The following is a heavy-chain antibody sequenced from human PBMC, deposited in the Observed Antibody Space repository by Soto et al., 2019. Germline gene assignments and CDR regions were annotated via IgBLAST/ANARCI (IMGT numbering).Heavy chain of an antibody. CDR2: IDWDDDK. D-gene: IGHD3-16*01. CDR1: GFSLSTSGMC. J-gene: IGHJ6*03. CDR3: PRAGFLGPHESPMDV. V-gene: IGHV2-70*11. Sequence: SGPTLVNPTQTLTLTCTFSGFSLSTSGMCVSWIRQPPGKALEWLARIDWDDDKYYSTSLKTRLTISKDTSKNQVVLTMTNMDPVDTATYYCPRAGFLGPHESPMDVWGKGTTVTVSS.